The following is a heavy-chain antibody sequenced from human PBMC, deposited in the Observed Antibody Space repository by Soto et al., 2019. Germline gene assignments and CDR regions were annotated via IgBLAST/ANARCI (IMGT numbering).Heavy chain of an antibody. V-gene: IGHV4-30-2*02. Sequence: SETLSLTCAVSGGSISSGGYSWSWIRQPPGKGLEWIGYIYHSGSTYYNPSLKSRVTISVDTSKNQFSLKLSSVTAADTAVYYCATITYSGYGSDYYYGMDVWGQGTTVTVSS. CDR3: ATITYSGYGSDYYYGMDV. CDR1: GGSISSGGYS. CDR2: IYHSGST. J-gene: IGHJ6*02. D-gene: IGHD5-12*01.